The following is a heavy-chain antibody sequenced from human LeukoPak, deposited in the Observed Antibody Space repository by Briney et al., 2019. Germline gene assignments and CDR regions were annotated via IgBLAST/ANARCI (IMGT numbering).Heavy chain of an antibody. CDR3: AREGSYFGSGSPPLDY. CDR2: INHSGIT. J-gene: IGHJ6*04. V-gene: IGHV4-34*01. D-gene: IGHD3-10*01. Sequence: PSETLSLTCAVYGGSFSDYYWTWIRQAPGKGLEWIGEINHSGITNYNPSLTSRVTISVDTSKNQFSLKLSSVTAADTAVYYCAREGSYFGSGSPPLDYWGKGTTVTVSS. CDR1: GGSFSDYY.